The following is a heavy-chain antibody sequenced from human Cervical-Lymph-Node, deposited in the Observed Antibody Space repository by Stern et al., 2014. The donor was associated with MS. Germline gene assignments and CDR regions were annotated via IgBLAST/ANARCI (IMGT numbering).Heavy chain of an antibody. D-gene: IGHD6-6*01. V-gene: IGHV4-4*02. CDR2: IYHSGST. J-gene: IGHJ3*02. Sequence: QVQLQESGPGLVKPSGTLSLTCAVSGGSISSSNWWSWVRQPPGKGLEWXGEIYHSGSTNYNPSLKSRVTISLDKSKNQFSLKLSSVTAADTAVYYCAREGYSSSYDAFDIWGQGTMVTVSS. CDR1: GGSISSSNW. CDR3: AREGYSSSYDAFDI.